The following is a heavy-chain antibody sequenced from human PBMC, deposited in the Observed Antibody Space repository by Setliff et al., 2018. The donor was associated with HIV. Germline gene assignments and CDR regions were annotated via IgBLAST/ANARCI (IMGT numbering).Heavy chain of an antibody. D-gene: IGHD5-18*01. V-gene: IGHV4-39*07. J-gene: IGHJ4*02. CDR3: ARVFVDTAVLRVLEYYFDS. CDR2: IYHTGST. CDR1: GGSINSTSYY. Sequence: PSETLSLTCTVSGGSINSTSYYWGWIRQPPGNGLEWIGSIYHTGSTYYKPSLKSRVTISVDTSKNQFSLRMRSVTAADTAVYYRARVFVDTAVLRVLEYYFDSWGRGTLVTVSS.